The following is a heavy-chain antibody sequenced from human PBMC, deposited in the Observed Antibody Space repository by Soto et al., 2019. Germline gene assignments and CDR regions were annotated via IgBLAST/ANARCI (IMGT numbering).Heavy chain of an antibody. D-gene: IGHD3-10*01. CDR2: TYYRSTWSN. CDR3: AGVSWFRGMDV. J-gene: IGHJ6*02. CDR1: GDSVSSNSAA. V-gene: IGHV6-1*01. Sequence: SQTLSLTCAISGDSVSSNSAAWNWIMHSPSRCLEWLGRTYYRSTWSNDYAISVKSRITINPDTSKNHFSLQLYSVTPEDTAVYYCAGVSWFRGMDVWGQGTPVTVSS.